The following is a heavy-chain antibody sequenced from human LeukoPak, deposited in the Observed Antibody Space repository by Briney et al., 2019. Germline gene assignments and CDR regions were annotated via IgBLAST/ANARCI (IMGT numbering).Heavy chain of an antibody. J-gene: IGHJ4*02. CDR1: AGSISSYY. D-gene: IGHD3-3*01. Sequence: PSETLSPTCTVSAGSISSYYWSWIRQPPGKGLEWIGYIYYSGSTNYNPSLKSRVTISVDTSKNQFSLKLSSVTAADTAVYYCARGYYDFWSGYYLNYFDYWGQGTLVTVSS. CDR2: IYYSGST. CDR3: ARGYYDFWSGYYLNYFDY. V-gene: IGHV4-59*01.